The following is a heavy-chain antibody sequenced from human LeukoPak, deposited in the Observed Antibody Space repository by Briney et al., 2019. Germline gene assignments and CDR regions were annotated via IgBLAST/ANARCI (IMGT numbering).Heavy chain of an antibody. V-gene: IGHV3-43*02. D-gene: IGHD6-19*01. CDR1: GFTFDDYA. Sequence: GGSLRLSCAASGFTFDDYAMHWVRQAPGKGLEWVSLISGDGGSTYYADSVKRRFTIAGDNAKNSLYLQMNSLRAEDTAVYYCARDRSGLSWGQGTLVTVSS. CDR3: ARDRSGLS. CDR2: ISGDGGST. J-gene: IGHJ4*02.